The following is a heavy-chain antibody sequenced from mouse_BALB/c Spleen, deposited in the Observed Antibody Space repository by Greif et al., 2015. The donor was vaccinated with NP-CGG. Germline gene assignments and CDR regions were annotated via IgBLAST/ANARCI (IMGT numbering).Heavy chain of an antibody. D-gene: IGHD1-1*02. Sequence: VKLMESGAELVKPGTSVKLSCKASGYNFTSYWINWVKLRPGQGLEWIGDIYPGSGSTNYNEKFKSKATLTVDTSSXTAYMQLSSLASEDSALYYCTRSIWGNYFDYWGQGTTLTVSS. CDR2: IYPGSGST. V-gene: IGHV1-55*01. J-gene: IGHJ2*01. CDR1: GYNFTSYW. CDR3: TRSIWGNYFDY.